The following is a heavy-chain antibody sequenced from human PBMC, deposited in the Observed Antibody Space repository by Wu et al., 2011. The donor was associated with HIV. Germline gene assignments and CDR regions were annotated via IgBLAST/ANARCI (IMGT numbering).Heavy chain of an antibody. CDR2: INPSGGST. V-gene: IGHV1-46*01. Sequence: QVQLVQSGAEVKKPGASVKVSCKASGYTFTSYYMHWVRQAPGQGLEWMGRINPSGGSTNNAQKFQGRVTMTGDTSTSTVYMELSSLRSEDTAVYYCARDRPPDGGYGHSYYFYGMDVWGQGTTVTVSS. D-gene: IGHD3-10*01. CDR3: ARDRPPDGGYGHSYYFYGMDV. CDR1: GYTFTSYY. J-gene: IGHJ6*02.